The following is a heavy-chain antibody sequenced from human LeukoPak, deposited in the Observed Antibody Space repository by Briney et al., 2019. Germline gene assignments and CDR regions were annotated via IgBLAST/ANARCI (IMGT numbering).Heavy chain of an antibody. CDR1: GGSISSYY. CDR3: ARGPSHYFDY. Sequence: SETLSLTCTVSGGSISSYYWSWIRQPPGKGLEWIGYIYYSGSTNYNPSLKSRVTISVDTSKNQFSLKLSPVTAADTAVYYCARGPSHYFDYWGQGTLVTVSS. V-gene: IGHV4-59*01. CDR2: IYYSGST. J-gene: IGHJ4*02.